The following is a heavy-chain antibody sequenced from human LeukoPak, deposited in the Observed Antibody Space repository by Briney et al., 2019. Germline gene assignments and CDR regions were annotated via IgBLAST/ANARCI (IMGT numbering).Heavy chain of an antibody. V-gene: IGHV4-31*03. CDR3: ARDCPPRSTSCYPARFDP. CDR1: GGSISSGGYY. D-gene: IGHD2-2*01. J-gene: IGHJ5*02. Sequence: SETLSLTCTVSGGSISSGGYYWSWIRQHPGKGLEWIGYIYYSGSTYYNPSLKSRVTISVDTSKNQFSLKLRSVTAADTAVYYCARDCPPRSTSCYPARFDPWGQGTLVTVSS. CDR2: IYYSGST.